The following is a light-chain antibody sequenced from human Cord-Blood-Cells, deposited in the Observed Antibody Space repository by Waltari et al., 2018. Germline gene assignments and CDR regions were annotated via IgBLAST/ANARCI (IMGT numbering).Light chain of an antibody. CDR3: AAWDDSLNGPV. Sequence: QSVLTQPPSASGTPGHRVTLSCSGSSSNIGSNPVNWYHQLPGTAPKLLIYSNNQRPSGVPDRFSGSKSGTSASLAISGLQSEDEADYYCAAWDDSLNGPVFGGGTKLTVL. J-gene: IGLJ3*02. CDR1: SSNIGSNP. V-gene: IGLV1-44*01. CDR2: SNN.